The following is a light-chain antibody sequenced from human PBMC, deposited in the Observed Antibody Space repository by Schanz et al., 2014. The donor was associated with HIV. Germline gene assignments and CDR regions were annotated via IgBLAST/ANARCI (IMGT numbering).Light chain of an antibody. V-gene: IGKV1-5*03. CDR1: QSISNW. J-gene: IGKJ3*01. Sequence: DIQMTQSPPTLSASVGDRVTITCRASQSISNWLAWYQQKPGKAPKLLIYKASTLESGVPSRFIGSGSGTEFTLTISSLQSDDFATYYCQAYNHLFGPGTKVDIK. CDR2: KAS. CDR3: QAYNHL.